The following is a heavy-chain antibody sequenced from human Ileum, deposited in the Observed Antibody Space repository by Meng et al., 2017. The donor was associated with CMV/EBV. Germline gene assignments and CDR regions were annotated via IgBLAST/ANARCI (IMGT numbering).Heavy chain of an antibody. V-gene: IGHV4-34*01. CDR2: INHDGRT. CDR3: ARTGSDTSLDY. Sequence: LTCSVYGGSFSRYSWSWIRQPPGKGLEWIGEINHDGRTNYNPSLKSRVTISVDTSKDQFSLNLSSVTAADTAMYYCARTGSDTSLDYWGQGTLVTVSS. J-gene: IGHJ4*02. CDR1: GGSFSRYS. D-gene: IGHD1-26*01.